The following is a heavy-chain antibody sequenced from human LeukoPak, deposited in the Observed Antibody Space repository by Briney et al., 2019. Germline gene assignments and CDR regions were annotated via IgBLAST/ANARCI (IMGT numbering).Heavy chain of an antibody. D-gene: IGHD1-14*01. V-gene: IGHV4-59*01. J-gene: IGHJ5*02. Sequence: SETLSLTCTVSGGSISSYYWSWIRQPAGKGLEWIGYIYYSGSTNYNPSLKSRVTISVDTSKNQFSLKLSSVTAADTAVYYCARDQGSTPENWFDPWGQGTLVTVSS. CDR3: ARDQGSTPENWFDP. CDR2: IYYSGST. CDR1: GGSISSYY.